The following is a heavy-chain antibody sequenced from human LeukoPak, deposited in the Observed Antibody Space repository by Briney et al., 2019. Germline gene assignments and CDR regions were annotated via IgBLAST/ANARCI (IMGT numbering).Heavy chain of an antibody. V-gene: IGHV4-34*01. CDR1: GGSFSGYY. CDR2: INHSGST. J-gene: IGHJ6*03. CDR3: ARVNQRGYSYGGFYYYYYMDV. Sequence: SETLSLTCAVYGGSFSGYYWSWIRQPPGKGLEWIGEINHSGSTNYNPSLKSRVTISVDTSKNQFSLKLSSVTAADTAVYYCARVNQRGYSYGGFYYYYYMDVWGKGTTVTVSS. D-gene: IGHD5-18*01.